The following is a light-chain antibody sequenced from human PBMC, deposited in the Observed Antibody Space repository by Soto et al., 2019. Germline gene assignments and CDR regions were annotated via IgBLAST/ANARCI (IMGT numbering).Light chain of an antibody. Sequence: EIVMTQSPATLSLSPGERATLSCRASQSVDKYLVWYQQKPGQAPRLLIYDASNRATGIPARFSGSGSGTDFTLTISSLEPEDFAVYYCQQRGNRPPWTFGQGTKVEI. CDR1: QSVDKY. CDR2: DAS. J-gene: IGKJ1*01. V-gene: IGKV3-11*01. CDR3: QQRGNRPPWT.